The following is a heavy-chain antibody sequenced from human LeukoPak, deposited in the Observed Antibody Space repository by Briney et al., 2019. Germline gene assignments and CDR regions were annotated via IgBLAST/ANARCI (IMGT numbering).Heavy chain of an antibody. CDR1: GFTFSSYT. Sequence: SGGSLRLSCEGSGFTFSSYTMIWVRQAPGKGLEWLTSISSTSSYIYYADSVKGRFTISRDSAKNSLYLQMNSVRAEDTALYHCARDGSSGWYSDYWGQGTLVTVSS. CDR2: ISSTSSYI. J-gene: IGHJ4*02. CDR3: ARDGSSGWYSDY. D-gene: IGHD6-19*01. V-gene: IGHV3-21*04.